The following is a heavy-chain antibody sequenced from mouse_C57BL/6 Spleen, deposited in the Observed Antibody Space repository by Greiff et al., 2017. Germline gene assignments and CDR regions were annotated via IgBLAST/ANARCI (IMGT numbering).Heavy chain of an antibody. CDR1: GFTFSSYA. CDR3: ARAVIYYGNFDY. D-gene: IGHD2-1*01. Sequence: EVKLMESGGGLVKPGGSLKLSCAASGFTFSSYAMSWVRQTPEKRLEWVATISDGGSYTYYPDNVKGRFTISRDNAKNNLYLQMSHLKSEDTAMYYCARAVIYYGNFDYWGQGTTRTVSS. J-gene: IGHJ2*01. V-gene: IGHV5-4*03. CDR2: ISDGGSYT.